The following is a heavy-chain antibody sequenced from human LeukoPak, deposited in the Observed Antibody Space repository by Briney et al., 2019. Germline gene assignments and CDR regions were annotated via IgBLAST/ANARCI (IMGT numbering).Heavy chain of an antibody. Sequence: SETLSLTCAVSGGSISSSNWWSWIRQPPGKGLEWIGEIYHSGSTNYNPSLKSRVTISVDTSKNQFSLKLSSVTAADTAVYYCARDITGAVAGNDYWGQGTLVTVSS. V-gene: IGHV4-4*02. CDR2: IYHSGST. CDR1: GGSISSSNW. J-gene: IGHJ4*02. D-gene: IGHD6-19*01. CDR3: ARDITGAVAGNDY.